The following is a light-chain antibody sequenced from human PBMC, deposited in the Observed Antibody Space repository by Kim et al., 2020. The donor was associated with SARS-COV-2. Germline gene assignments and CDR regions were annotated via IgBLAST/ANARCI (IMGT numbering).Light chain of an antibody. Sequence: DIQMTQSPSSLSASIRDRVTLTCRASQSISSYVNWYQQKPGKVPRLLIYAASTLQSGVSSRFTGSRSGTEFTLTISSLQHEDFATYYCQQSFSTPYTFGQGTKLEI. CDR2: AAS. CDR3: QQSFSTPYT. CDR1: QSISSY. J-gene: IGKJ2*01. V-gene: IGKV1-39*01.